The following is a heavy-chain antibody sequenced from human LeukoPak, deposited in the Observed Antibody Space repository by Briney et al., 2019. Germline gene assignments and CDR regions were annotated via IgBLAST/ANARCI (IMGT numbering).Heavy chain of an antibody. J-gene: IGHJ3*02. CDR1: GGSISSHY. D-gene: IGHD6-13*01. CDR2: INYSGST. CDR3: ARKGDSSSWSYYAFDI. Sequence: PSETLSLTCTVSGGSISSHYWSWIRQPPGKGLEYIGYINYSGSTSYNPSLKSRVTISLDTSKKQFSLKLSSVTAADTAVYYCARKGDSSSWSYYAFDIWGQGTLVTVSS. V-gene: IGHV4-59*11.